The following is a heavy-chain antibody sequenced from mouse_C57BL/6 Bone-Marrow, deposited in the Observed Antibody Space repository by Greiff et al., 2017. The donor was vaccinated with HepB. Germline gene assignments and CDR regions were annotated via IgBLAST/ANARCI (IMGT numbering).Heavy chain of an antibody. J-gene: IGHJ2*01. CDR1: GFNIKDYY. V-gene: IGHV14-4*01. Sequence: EVQLQQSGAELVRPGASVKLSCTASGFNIKDYYMHWVKQRPEQGLEWIGWIDPENGDTEYASKFQGKATITADTSSNTAYLQLSSLTSEDTAVYYCTIPYYYGSSDYWGQGTTLTVSS. D-gene: IGHD1-1*01. CDR2: IDPENGDT. CDR3: TIPYYYGSSDY.